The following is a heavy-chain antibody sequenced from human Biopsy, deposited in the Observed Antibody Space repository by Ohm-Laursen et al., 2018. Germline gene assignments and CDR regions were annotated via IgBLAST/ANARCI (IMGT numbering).Heavy chain of an antibody. Sequence: SLRLSCAASGFTFNDYAMHWVRQAPGKGLEWVSGISWNSNNIVYADSVKGRFTISRDNARNSLYLQIKSLRTEDTAFYYCAKDTFTDLRGPSGWYGVNYWGQGTMVTVSS. D-gene: IGHD6-19*01. CDR1: GFTFNDYA. CDR3: AKDTFTDLRGPSGWYGVNY. J-gene: IGHJ4*02. V-gene: IGHV3-9*01. CDR2: ISWNSNNI.